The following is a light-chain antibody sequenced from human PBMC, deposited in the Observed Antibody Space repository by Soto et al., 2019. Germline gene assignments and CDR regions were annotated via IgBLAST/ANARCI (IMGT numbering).Light chain of an antibody. CDR3: QQYSSYPWT. CDR2: KAS. Sequence: DIQTTQSPSTLSASVGDRVTITCRASQSISSWLAWYQQKPGKAPKLLIYKASSLESGVPSSFSGSGSGTEFTLTISSLQPDDFATYYCQQYSSYPWTFGQGTKVEIK. V-gene: IGKV1-5*03. CDR1: QSISSW. J-gene: IGKJ1*01.